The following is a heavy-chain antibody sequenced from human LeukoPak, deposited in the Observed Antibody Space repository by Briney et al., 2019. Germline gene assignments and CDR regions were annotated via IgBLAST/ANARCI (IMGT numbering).Heavy chain of an antibody. CDR1: GFTFSNYA. V-gene: IGHV3-30-3*01. J-gene: IGHJ5*02. CDR3: ARENLQYDFWSGYLVYNWFDP. D-gene: IGHD3-3*01. Sequence: PGGSLRLSCAASGFTFSNYAMHWVRQAPGKGLEWVAVISFDGSNRYYADSVKGRFTISRDNSKNTLYLQMNSLRAEDTAVYYCARENLQYDFWSGYLVYNWFDPWGQGTLVTVSS. CDR2: ISFDGSNR.